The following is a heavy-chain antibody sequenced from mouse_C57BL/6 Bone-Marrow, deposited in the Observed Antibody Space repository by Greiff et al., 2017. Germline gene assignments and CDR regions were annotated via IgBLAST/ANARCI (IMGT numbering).Heavy chain of an antibody. CDR1: GYTFTSYG. CDR3: ARGLRSYAMDY. Sequence: QVQLKQSGAELARPGASVKLSCKASGYTFTSYGISWVKQRTGQGLEWIGEIYPRSGNTYYNEKFKGKATLTADKSSSTAYMELRSLTSEDSAVYFCARGLRSYAMDYWGQGTSVTVSS. CDR2: IYPRSGNT. J-gene: IGHJ4*01. V-gene: IGHV1-81*01. D-gene: IGHD3-1*01.